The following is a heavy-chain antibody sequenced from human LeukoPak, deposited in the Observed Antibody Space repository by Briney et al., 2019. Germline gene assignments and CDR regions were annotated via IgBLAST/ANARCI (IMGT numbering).Heavy chain of an antibody. CDR2: ISGSGGST. J-gene: IGHJ5*02. V-gene: IGHV3-23*01. D-gene: IGHD3-22*01. CDR3: AKGDRDSRKNWFDP. Sequence: PGRSLRLSCAASXXTFSSYAMSWVRQAPXXXXXWVSAISGSGGSTYYADSVKGRFTISRDNSKNTLYLQMNSLRAEDTAVYYCAKGDRDSRKNWFDPWGQGTLVTVSS. CDR1: XXTFSSYA.